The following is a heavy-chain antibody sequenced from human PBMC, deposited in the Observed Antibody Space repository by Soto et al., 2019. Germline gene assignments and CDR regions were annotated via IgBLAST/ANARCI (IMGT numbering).Heavy chain of an antibody. V-gene: IGHV4-30-2*01. CDR3: ALGNYYYDSSNNYYPSWFDP. Sequence: QVQLQESGPGLVKPSQTLSLTCAVSGVSISSGGFSWSWIRQPPGKGLECIGYMFPSGITYFNPSLKNRVNISVDKSRNQFSLKLNSVTAADTAVYYCALGNYYYDSSNNYYPSWFDPWGQGTLVTVSS. CDR2: MFPSGIT. CDR1: GVSISSGGFS. J-gene: IGHJ5*02. D-gene: IGHD3-22*01.